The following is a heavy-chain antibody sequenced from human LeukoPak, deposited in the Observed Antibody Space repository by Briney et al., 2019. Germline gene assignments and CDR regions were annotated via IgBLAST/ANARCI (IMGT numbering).Heavy chain of an antibody. V-gene: IGHV4-30-4*08. J-gene: IGHJ6*03. Sequence: YWIGWVRQMPGKGLEWIGYIYYSGSTYYNPSLKSRVTISVDTSKNQFSLKLSSVTAADTAVYYCARGRIAATHYYYYYYMDVWGKGTTVTVSS. D-gene: IGHD2-15*01. CDR3: ARGRIAATHYYYYYYMDV. CDR2: IYYSGST. CDR1: Y.